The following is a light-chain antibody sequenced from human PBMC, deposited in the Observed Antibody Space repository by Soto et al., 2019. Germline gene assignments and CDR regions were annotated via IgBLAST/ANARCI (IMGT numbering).Light chain of an antibody. Sequence: NFMLTQPHSVSESPGKTVIISCTRSSGSIASNYVQLYQQRPGSSPTTVIYEDNQRPSGVPDRFSGSIDSSSNSASLTVSGLETEDEADYYCQSYDATNNVFGGGTKVTVL. CDR2: EDN. V-gene: IGLV6-57*01. J-gene: IGLJ3*02. CDR3: QSYDATNNV. CDR1: SGSIASNY.